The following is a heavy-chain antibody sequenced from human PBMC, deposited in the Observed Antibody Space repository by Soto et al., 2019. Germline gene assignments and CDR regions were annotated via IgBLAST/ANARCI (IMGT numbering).Heavy chain of an antibody. D-gene: IGHD6-13*01. J-gene: IGHJ4*02. CDR1: GFTVSSNY. CDR3: ARGYESSRWTVAY. V-gene: IGHV3-53*01. CDR2: FYSGGST. Sequence: EVQLVESGGALIQPGGSLRLSCGASGFTVSSNYISWVRQAPGKGLEWVSLFYSGGSTYYTESVKGRFTISRDSSKNTLYLQMNRLRVDDTAVYYCARGYESSRWTVAYWDQGTLVTVSS.